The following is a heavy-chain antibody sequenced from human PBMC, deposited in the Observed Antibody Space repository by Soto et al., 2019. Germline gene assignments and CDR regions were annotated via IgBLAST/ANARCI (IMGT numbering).Heavy chain of an antibody. CDR3: ARVGSSWYPMDYYYMDV. V-gene: IGHV3-74*01. CDR2: INSDGSST. D-gene: IGHD6-13*01. Sequence: PGGSLRLSCAASGFTFSSYWMHWVRQAPGKGLVWVSRINSDGSSTSYADSVKGRFTISRDNAKNTLYLQMNSLRAEDTAVYYCARVGSSWYPMDYYYMDVWGKGTTVTVSS. J-gene: IGHJ6*03. CDR1: GFTFSSYW.